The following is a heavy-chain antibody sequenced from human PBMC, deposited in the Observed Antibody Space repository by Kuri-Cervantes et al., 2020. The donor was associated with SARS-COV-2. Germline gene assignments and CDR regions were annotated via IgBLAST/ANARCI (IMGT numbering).Heavy chain of an antibody. J-gene: IGHJ3*02. CDR2: IYYSEST. Sequence: SETLSLTCTVSGGSISSSSYYWGWIRQPPGKGLEWIGSIYYSESTYYNPSLKSRVTISVDTSKNQFSLKLSSVTAADTAVYYCARDRDDIVVVPAAIGTDAFDIWGQGTMVTVSS. V-gene: IGHV4-39*07. CDR3: ARDRDDIVVVPAAIGTDAFDI. CDR1: GGSISSSSYY. D-gene: IGHD2-2*02.